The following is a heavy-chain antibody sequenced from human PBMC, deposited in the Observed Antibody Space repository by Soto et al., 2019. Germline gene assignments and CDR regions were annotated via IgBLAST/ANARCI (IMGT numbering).Heavy chain of an antibody. V-gene: IGHV4-59*01. CDR2: IYYSGST. J-gene: IGHJ4*02. CDR1: GGSISSYY. Sequence: SETLSLTCTVSGGSISSYYWSWIRQPPGKGLEWIGYIYYSGSTNYNPSLKSRVTISVDTSKNQFSLKLSSVTAADTAVYYCAREYYDFWSGTFDYWGQGTLVTVSS. CDR3: AREYYDFWSGTFDY. D-gene: IGHD3-3*01.